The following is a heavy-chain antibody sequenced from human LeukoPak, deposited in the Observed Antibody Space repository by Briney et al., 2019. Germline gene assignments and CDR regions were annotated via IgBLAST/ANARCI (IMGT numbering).Heavy chain of an antibody. CDR3: ARAIQLWPTYYFDY. CDR1: GGSISSSNW. D-gene: IGHD5-18*01. Sequence: SGTLSLTCAVSGGSISSSNWWSWVRQPPGKGLEWIGEIYHSGSTNYNPSLKSRVTISVDKSKNLFSLKLSSVTAADTAVYYCARAIQLWPTYYFDYWGQGTLVTVSS. CDR2: IYHSGST. V-gene: IGHV4-4*02. J-gene: IGHJ4*02.